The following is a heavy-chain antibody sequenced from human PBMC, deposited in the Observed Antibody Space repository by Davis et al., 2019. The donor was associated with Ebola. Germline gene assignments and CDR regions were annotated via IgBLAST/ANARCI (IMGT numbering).Heavy chain of an antibody. CDR2: MNPNSGNT. CDR1: GYTFTSYD. Sequence: ASVKVSCKASGYTFTSYDINWVRQATGQGLEWMGWMNPNSGNTGYAQKFQGRVTMTRNTSISTAYMELSSLRSEDTAVYYCARQSSGWYVGNWFDPWGQGTLVTVSS. CDR3: ARQSSGWYVGNWFDP. J-gene: IGHJ5*02. V-gene: IGHV1-8*01. D-gene: IGHD6-19*01.